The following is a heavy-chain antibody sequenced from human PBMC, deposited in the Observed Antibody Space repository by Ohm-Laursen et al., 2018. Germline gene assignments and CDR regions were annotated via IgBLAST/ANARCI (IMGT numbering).Heavy chain of an antibody. D-gene: IGHD1-14*01. Sequence: GSLRLSCTASGLTFSSYAMSSVRQTPKKGLEWVSTITGSGRSTYYANSVKGRFTVSRDNSENTLYLQMNSLRAEDTAVYYCAKAHLKNLDYWGQGSLVTVSS. CDR2: ITGSGRST. CDR1: GLTFSSYA. CDR3: AKAHLKNLDY. J-gene: IGHJ4*02. V-gene: IGHV3-23*01.